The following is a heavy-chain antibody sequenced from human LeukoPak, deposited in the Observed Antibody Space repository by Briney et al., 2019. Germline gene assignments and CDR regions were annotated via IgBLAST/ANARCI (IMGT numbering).Heavy chain of an antibody. D-gene: IGHD3-10*01. J-gene: IGHJ5*02. CDR1: GYSFTSSW. V-gene: IGHV5-51*01. CDR2: INPGDSDT. Sequence: ESLKISCPASGYSFTSSWIGWARQMPGKGLEWMAIINPGDSDTRYSPSFQGQVTISADKSISTVYLQWGSLKASDTAMYYCARQPGAGWFDPWGQGTLVTVSS. CDR3: ARQPGAGWFDP.